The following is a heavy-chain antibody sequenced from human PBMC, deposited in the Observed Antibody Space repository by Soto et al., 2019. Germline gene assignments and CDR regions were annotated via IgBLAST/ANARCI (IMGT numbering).Heavy chain of an antibody. Sequence: SETLSLTCTVSGGCISRGDYYWSWIRQPPGKGLEWIGYIYYSGSTYYNPSLKSRVTISVDTSKNQFSLKLSSVTAADTAVYYCARDYYYGSGSYYPDTYYGMDAWGQGTALPVSS. V-gene: IGHV4-30-4*01. CDR2: IYYSGST. CDR3: ARDYYYGSGSYYPDTYYGMDA. CDR1: GGCISRGDYY. D-gene: IGHD3-10*01. J-gene: IGHJ6*02.